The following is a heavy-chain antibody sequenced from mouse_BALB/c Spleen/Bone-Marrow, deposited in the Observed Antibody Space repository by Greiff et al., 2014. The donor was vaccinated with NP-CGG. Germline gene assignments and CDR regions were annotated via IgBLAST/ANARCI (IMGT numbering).Heavy chain of an antibody. CDR3: SSALSIDGFAY. CDR2: IDPFNGGT. V-gene: IGHV1-28*01. Sequence: VQLKQSGPELMKPGASVKISCKASGYSFTSYYMHWVKQSHGKSLEWIGYIDPFNGGTSYNQKFKGKATLTVDKSSSTAYMHFSRLTSEDSAVYYFSSALSIDGFAYWGQGTLVTVSA. J-gene: IGHJ3*01. CDR1: GYSFTSYY.